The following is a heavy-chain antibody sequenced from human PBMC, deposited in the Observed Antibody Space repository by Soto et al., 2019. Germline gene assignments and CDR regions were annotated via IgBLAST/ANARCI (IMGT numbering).Heavy chain of an antibody. D-gene: IGHD1-26*01. V-gene: IGHV1-69*18. CDR1: GGTFNNFA. CDR2: LIPFMGSP. J-gene: IGHJ1*01. CDR3: ATSLEVIVGVPAPEYFHH. Sequence: QVQLAQSGAEVKKPGSSVKVSCEASGGTFNNFAFSWVRQAPGQGLEWMGTLIPFMGSPRIAERLQGRVAITVEELTMKVDLELPSPQSGCTAVYYCATSLEVIVGVPAPEYFHHWCQCTLVTVS.